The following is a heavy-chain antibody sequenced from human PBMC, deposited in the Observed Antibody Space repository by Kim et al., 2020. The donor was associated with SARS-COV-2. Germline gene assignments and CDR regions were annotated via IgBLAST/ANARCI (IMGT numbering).Heavy chain of an antibody. D-gene: IGHD6-19*01. CDR1: GFTFSRRA. CDR2: VNNNNNP. V-gene: IGHV3-23*05. Sequence: GGSLRLSCAASGFTFSRRAMSWVRQVPGKGLEWIASVNNNNNPYYADSVKGRFTVSRDITKDTLYLQMNSLRADDTALYYCAKAHPSSGWPTFDSWGQG. CDR3: AKAHPSSGWPTFDS. J-gene: IGHJ4*02.